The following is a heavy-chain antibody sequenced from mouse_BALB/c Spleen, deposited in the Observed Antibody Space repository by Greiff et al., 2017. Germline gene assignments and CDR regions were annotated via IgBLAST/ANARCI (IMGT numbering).Heavy chain of an antibody. CDR1: GYTFTSYW. CDR3: TRSGYYEGFAY. D-gene: IGHD2-3*01. Sequence: LQQPGSELVRPGASVKLSCKASGYTFTSYWMHWVKQRPGQGLEWIGNIYPGSGSTNYDEKFKSKATLTVDTSSSTAYMQLSSLTSEDSAVYYCTRSGYYEGFAYWGQGTLVTVSA. J-gene: IGHJ3*01. CDR2: IYPGSGST. V-gene: IGHV1S22*01.